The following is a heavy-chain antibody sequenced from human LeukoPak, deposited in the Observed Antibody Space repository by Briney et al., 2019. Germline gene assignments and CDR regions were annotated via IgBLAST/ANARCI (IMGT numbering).Heavy chain of an antibody. J-gene: IGHJ4*02. CDR3: AREGYYDSSGYYDY. Sequence: GWSLRLSCAASGFTFSSYWMSWVRQAPGKGLEWVANIKQDGSEKYYVDSVKGRFTISRDNAKNSLYLQMNSLRAEDTAVYYCAREGYYDSSGYYDYWGQGTLVTVSS. D-gene: IGHD3-22*01. CDR2: IKQDGSEK. CDR1: GFTFSSYW. V-gene: IGHV3-7*01.